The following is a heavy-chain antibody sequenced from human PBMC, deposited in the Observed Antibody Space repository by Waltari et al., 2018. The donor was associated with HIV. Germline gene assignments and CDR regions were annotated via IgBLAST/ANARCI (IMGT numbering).Heavy chain of an antibody. V-gene: IGHV1-69*01. CDR2: IIPLFGTV. Sequence: QVQLVQSGAEVKKPGSSVKVSCKYSGGTVSSHDVGWVRPAPGQGLEWMGGIIPLFGTVHYAQKFQGRVTITAGGSTSTVYMELSSLRSEDTAVYYCARDKAHNDVWSGYVSWGQGTLVTVSS. CDR3: ARDKAHNDVWSGYVS. D-gene: IGHD3-3*01. CDR1: GGTVSSHD. J-gene: IGHJ5*02.